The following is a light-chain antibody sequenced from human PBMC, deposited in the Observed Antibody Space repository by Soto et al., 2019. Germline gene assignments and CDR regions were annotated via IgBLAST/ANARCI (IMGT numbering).Light chain of an antibody. CDR2: DAY. CDR1: QSVDMY. Sequence: EVALTQSPDTLSLSPGETATLSCRASQSVDMYVAWYQQKVGQAPRLLIYDAYTRATGVRARFAGSGSATDFSLTITSLETEDFAFYYCQQRAKWPSTFGPGTKVEMK. V-gene: IGKV3-11*01. CDR3: QQRAKWPST. J-gene: IGKJ2*02.